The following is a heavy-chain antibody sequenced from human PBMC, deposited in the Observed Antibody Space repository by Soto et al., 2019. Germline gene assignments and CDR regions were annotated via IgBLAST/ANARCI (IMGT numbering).Heavy chain of an antibody. J-gene: IGHJ4*02. CDR2: IYYSGST. V-gene: IGHV4-30-4*01. Sequence: SEALSVTCTVSGGSISSGDYYWSWIRQPPGKGLEWIGYIYYSGSTYYNPSLKSRVTISVDTSKNQFSLKLSSVTAADTAVYYCARVTTAAGTGYTPYWGQGTLVTVS. CDR1: GGSISSGDYY. D-gene: IGHD6-13*01. CDR3: ARVTTAAGTGYTPY.